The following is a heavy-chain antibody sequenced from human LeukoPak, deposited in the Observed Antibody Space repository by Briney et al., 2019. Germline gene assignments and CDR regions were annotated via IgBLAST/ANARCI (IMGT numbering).Heavy chain of an antibody. CDR2: ISSSGSTI. V-gene: IGHV3-48*03. J-gene: IGHJ3*01. CDR3: AKEVTYGGAAFDV. Sequence: PGGSLRLSCAASGFTFSSYEMNWVRQAPGKGLEWVSYISSSGSTIYYADSVKGRFTISRDDAKSSLYLQMNSLRVEDTAVYYCAKEVTYGGAAFDVWGQGTTVTVSS. CDR1: GFTFSSYE. D-gene: IGHD3-10*01.